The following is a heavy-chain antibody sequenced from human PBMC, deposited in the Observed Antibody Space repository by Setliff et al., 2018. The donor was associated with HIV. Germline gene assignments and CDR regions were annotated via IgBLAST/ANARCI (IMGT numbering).Heavy chain of an antibody. CDR2: VNHNGNI. CDR1: GGSFSDYY. Sequence: PSETLSLTCAVYGGSFSDYYWSWLRQPPGKGLEWIVEVNHNGNINYNPSLKSRVTVSVDTSKTQYSLKMISVTAADTAMYYCAISIVGVTSEMYWAQGTLVTVSS. CDR3: AISIVGVTSEMY. V-gene: IGHV4-34*01. J-gene: IGHJ4*02. D-gene: IGHD2-21*02.